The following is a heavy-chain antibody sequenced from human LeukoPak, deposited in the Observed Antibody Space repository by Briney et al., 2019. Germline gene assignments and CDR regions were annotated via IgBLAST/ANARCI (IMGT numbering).Heavy chain of an antibody. CDR2: IRSKANNYAT. Sequence: GGSLRLSCAASGFTLSDSVLHWVRQASGKGLEWVGRIRSKANNYATAYAASVRGRFTISRDDSKNTAYLQMNSLKIEDTAVYYCTDLGDYGVGWGQGTLVTVSS. V-gene: IGHV3-73*01. D-gene: IGHD4-17*01. CDR1: GFTLSDSV. CDR3: TDLGDYGVG. J-gene: IGHJ4*02.